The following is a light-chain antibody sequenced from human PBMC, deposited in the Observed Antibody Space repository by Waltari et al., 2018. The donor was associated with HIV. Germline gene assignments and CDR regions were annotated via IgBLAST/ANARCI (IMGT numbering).Light chain of an antibody. CDR1: SSNPGATSD. V-gene: IGLV1-40*01. J-gene: IGLJ3*02. CDR2: ANN. CDR3: QSYDSSLSAWV. Sequence: QSVLTQPPSVSGAPGQRVTISCTGSSSNPGATSDVPWYQQLPGTAPQLLIYANNNRPSGVPDRFSGSKSGTSASLAITGLQAEDEADYYCQSYDSSLSAWVFGGGTKLTVL.